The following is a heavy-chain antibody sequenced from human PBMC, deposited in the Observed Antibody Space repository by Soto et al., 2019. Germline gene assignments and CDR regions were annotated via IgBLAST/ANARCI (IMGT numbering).Heavy chain of an antibody. J-gene: IGHJ5*02. CDR2: TYYRSKWYY. V-gene: IGHV6-1*01. Sequence: SQTLSLTCAISGDTVSNTRAAWNWIRQSPSRGLEWLGRTYYRSKWYYDYAVSVKSRMTINPDTSKNQFSLQLNSVTPEDTAVYYCAREQTGRRHWFDPWGQGTLVTVSS. CDR1: GDTVSNTRAA. D-gene: IGHD1-26*01. CDR3: AREQTGRRHWFDP.